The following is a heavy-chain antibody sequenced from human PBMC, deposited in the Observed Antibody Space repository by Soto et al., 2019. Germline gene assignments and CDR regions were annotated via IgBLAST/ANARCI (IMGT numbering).Heavy chain of an antibody. Sequence: QVQLVESGGGVVQPGRSLRLSCAASGFTFSDFGMHWVRQAPGKGLEWVAIISYDGDNRYYADSVKGRFSISRDNSKNTVYLQMNSLRDEDTAVYYCARWSNNKVVDPWGQGTLVTVSS. CDR1: GFTFSDFG. CDR2: ISYDGDNR. CDR3: ARWSNNKVVDP. J-gene: IGHJ5*02. V-gene: IGHV3-30*03. D-gene: IGHD1-1*01.